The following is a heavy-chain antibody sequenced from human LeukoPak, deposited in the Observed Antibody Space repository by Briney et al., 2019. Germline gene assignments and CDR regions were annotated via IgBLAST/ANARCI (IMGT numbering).Heavy chain of an antibody. J-gene: IGHJ4*02. CDR2: FYHGGST. CDR1: GGSISSYY. D-gene: IGHD3-22*01. Sequence: NPSETLSLTCTVSGGSISSYYWSWIRQPPGKGLEWIGTFYHGGSTHYNPSLKSRVTMSVDASKNHLSLKLSSVTAADTAVYYCARGLYDSSDYYYFDYWGQGTLVTVSS. CDR3: ARGLYDSSDYYYFDY. V-gene: IGHV4-59*12.